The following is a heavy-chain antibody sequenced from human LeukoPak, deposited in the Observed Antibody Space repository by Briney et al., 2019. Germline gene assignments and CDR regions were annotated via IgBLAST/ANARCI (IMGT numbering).Heavy chain of an antibody. V-gene: IGHV3-7*04. CDR1: GFTFSSYW. J-gene: IGHJ3*02. D-gene: IGHD2-21*01. CDR2: IKQDGSDK. CDR3: AREGLWVGPDSGKTRHPYWEI. Sequence: GGSLRLSCAASGFTFSSYWMSWVRQAPGKGLQWVANIKQDGSDKYYVDSVKGRFTISRDNAKNSLNLQMSSLRAEDTAVHYCAREGLWVGPDSGKTRHPYWEIWGQGTMVAVSS.